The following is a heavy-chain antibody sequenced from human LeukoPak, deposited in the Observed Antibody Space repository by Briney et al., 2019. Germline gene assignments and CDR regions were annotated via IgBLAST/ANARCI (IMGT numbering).Heavy chain of an antibody. Sequence: SETLSLTCTVSGVSISSGGYYWSWIRQHPGKGLEWIGYIYYSGSTYYNPSLRSRVTISVDMSKNQFPLKLNSVTAADTAVYYCARFYGGNSGMLPRATFDIWGQGTMVTVSS. V-gene: IGHV4-31*03. CDR3: ARFYGGNSGMLPRATFDI. CDR2: IYYSGST. J-gene: IGHJ3*02. CDR1: GVSISSGGYY. D-gene: IGHD4-23*01.